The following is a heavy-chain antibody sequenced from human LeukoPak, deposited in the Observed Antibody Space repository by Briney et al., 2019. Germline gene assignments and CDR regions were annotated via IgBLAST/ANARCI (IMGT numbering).Heavy chain of an antibody. Sequence: ASVKVSCKASGYTFTGYYIHWVRQAPGQGLEWMGWINPNSGDTNYAQKFQDRVTMTRDTSISTAYMELSRLRCDDTAVYYCSRSGEVSRIGYWGQGTLVTVSS. CDR2: INPNSGDT. CDR1: GYTFTGYY. J-gene: IGHJ4*02. V-gene: IGHV1-2*02. CDR3: SRSGEVSRIGY. D-gene: IGHD3-10*01.